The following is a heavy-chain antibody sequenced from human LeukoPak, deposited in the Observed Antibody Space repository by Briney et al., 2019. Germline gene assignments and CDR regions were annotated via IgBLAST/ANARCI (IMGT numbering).Heavy chain of an antibody. J-gene: IGHJ6*03. D-gene: IGHD6-13*01. V-gene: IGHV4-34*01. CDR3: ARRVAAGSLFFSRGLGYYMDV. Sequence: PSETLSLTCAVYGGSFSGYYWSWIRQPPGKGLEWIGEINHSGSTNYNPSLKSRVTISVDTSKNQFSLKLSSVTAADTAVYYCARRVAAGSLFFSRGLGYYMDVWGKGTTVTVSS. CDR1: GGSFSGYY. CDR2: INHSGST.